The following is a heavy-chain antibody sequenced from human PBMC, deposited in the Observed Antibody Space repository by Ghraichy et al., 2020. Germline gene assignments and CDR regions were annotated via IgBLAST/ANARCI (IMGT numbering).Heavy chain of an antibody. CDR3: ARVVAGTKSRKGPPIG. J-gene: IGHJ4*02. CDR2: INHSGST. CDR1: GGSFSGYY. Sequence: SETLSLTCAVYGGSFSGYYWSWIRQPPGKGLEWIGEINHSGSTNYNPSLKSRVTISVDTSKNQFSLKLSSVTAADTAVYYCARVVAGTKSRKGPPIGWGQGTLVTVSS. V-gene: IGHV4-34*01. D-gene: IGHD6-19*01.